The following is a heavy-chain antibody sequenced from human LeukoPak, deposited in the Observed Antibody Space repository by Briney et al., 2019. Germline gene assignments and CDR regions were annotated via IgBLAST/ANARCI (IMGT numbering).Heavy chain of an antibody. Sequence: PGESLKISCKGSGYSFTSYWIGWVRQMPGKGLEWMGIIYPGDSDTRYSPSFQGQVTISADKSISTAYLQWSSLKASDTAMYYCARSPWFTEFQGNWFDPWGLGTLVTVSS. CDR1: GYSFTSYW. CDR3: ARSPWFTEFQGNWFDP. J-gene: IGHJ5*02. CDR2: IYPGDSDT. D-gene: IGHD3-10*01. V-gene: IGHV5-51*01.